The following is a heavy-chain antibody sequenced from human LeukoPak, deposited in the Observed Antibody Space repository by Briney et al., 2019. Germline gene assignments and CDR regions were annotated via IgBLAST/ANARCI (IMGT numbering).Heavy chain of an antibody. J-gene: IGHJ5*01. CDR3: AKDWSTDSSNWFDS. CDR2: TRPDGSNK. V-gene: IGHV3-30*02. D-gene: IGHD3-3*01. CDR1: GFTFSSYG. Sequence: SGGSLRLSCAASGFTFSSYGMHWVRQAPGKGLEWVAFTRPDGSNKHYGDSVQGRFTISRDNSRNTLYLQMNSLRVEDTAMYYCAKDWSTDSSNWFDSWGPGSLVTVSS.